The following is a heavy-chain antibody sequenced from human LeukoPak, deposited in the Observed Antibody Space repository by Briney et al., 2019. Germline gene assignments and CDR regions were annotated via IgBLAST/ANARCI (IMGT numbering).Heavy chain of an antibody. D-gene: IGHD6-6*01. V-gene: IGHV1-69*05. CDR1: GGTFSSYA. CDR2: IIPIFGTA. J-gene: IGHJ5*02. CDR3: ARDRGHIAARPGVGVDWFDP. Sequence: GASVKVSCKASGGTFSSYAISWVRQAPGQGPEWMGGIIPIFGTANYAQKFQGRVTITTDESTSTAYMELSSLRSEDTAVYYCARDRGHIAARPGVGVDWFDPWGQGTLVTVSS.